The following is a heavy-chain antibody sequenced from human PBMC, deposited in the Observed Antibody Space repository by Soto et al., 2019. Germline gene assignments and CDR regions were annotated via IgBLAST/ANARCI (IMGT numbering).Heavy chain of an antibody. CDR2: INHSGST. Sequence: PSETLSLTCAVYGGSFSGYYWSWIRQPPGKGLEWIGEINHSGSTNYNPSLKSRVTISVDTSKNQFSLKLSSVTAADTAAYYCARILIAAAGSRAFDIWGQGTMVTVSS. D-gene: IGHD6-13*01. CDR3: ARILIAAAGSRAFDI. CDR1: GGSFSGYY. J-gene: IGHJ3*02. V-gene: IGHV4-34*01.